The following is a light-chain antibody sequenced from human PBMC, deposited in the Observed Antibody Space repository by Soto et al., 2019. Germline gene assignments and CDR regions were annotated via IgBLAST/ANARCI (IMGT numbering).Light chain of an antibody. CDR1: QSIFNNY. CDR2: GAS. Sequence: EIVLTQSPGTLSLSPRERATLSCRASQSIFNNYLAWYQQKPGQAPRLLVYGASFRATGIPDRFSGSGSGTDFTLPISRLEPEDFDVYYCQQYGGSPFTFGQGTRLEIK. J-gene: IGKJ2*01. CDR3: QQYGGSPFT. V-gene: IGKV3-20*01.